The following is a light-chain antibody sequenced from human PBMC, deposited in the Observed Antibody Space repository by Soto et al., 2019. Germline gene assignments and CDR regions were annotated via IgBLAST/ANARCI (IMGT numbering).Light chain of an antibody. CDR3: HQRQGWPRT. CDR2: GAS. Sequence: EIVLTQSPDTLSLSPGERATLSCRASQSVSSSYLAWYQQKPGQAPRLLIYGASSRATGIPDRFSGSGSGTDFTLTISRLEPEDFAVYYCHQRQGWPRTFGQGTKVDIK. CDR1: QSVSSSY. J-gene: IGKJ1*01. V-gene: IGKV3D-20*02.